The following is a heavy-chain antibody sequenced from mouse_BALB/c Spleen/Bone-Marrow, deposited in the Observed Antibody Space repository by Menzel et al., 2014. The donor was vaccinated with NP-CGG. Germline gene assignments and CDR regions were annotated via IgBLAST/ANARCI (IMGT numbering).Heavy chain of an antibody. D-gene: IGHD4-1*01. CDR1: GFTFSTYG. CDR2: ISSGGGYT. Sequence: EVQGVESGGDLVKPGGSLKLSCAASGFTFSTYGMSWVRQTPDKRLEWVATISSGGGYTYYPDNVKGRFTISRDNANNTLYLQMSSLKSEDTAMYYCTRQRNWDHYAMDYWGQGTSVTVSS. V-gene: IGHV5-6*01. CDR3: TRQRNWDHYAMDY. J-gene: IGHJ4*01.